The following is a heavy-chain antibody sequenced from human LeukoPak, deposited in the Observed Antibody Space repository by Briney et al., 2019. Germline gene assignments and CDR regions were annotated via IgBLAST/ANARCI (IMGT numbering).Heavy chain of an antibody. Sequence: PSETLSLTCTVSGGSISSGGYYWSWIRQPAGKGLEWIGRIYTSGSTNYNPSLKSRVTMSVDTSKNQFSLKLSSVTAADTAVYYCARGGVQLWYTGAFDIWGQGTMVTVSS. D-gene: IGHD5-18*01. J-gene: IGHJ3*02. V-gene: IGHV4-61*02. CDR3: ARGGVQLWYTGAFDI. CDR2: IYTSGST. CDR1: GGSISSGGYY.